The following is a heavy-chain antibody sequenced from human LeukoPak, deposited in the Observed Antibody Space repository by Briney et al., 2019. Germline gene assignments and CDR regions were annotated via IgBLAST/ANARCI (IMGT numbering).Heavy chain of an antibody. D-gene: IGHD1-26*01. CDR2: IYDSGST. J-gene: IGHJ4*02. CDR3: ARTYSGRSYYFDC. V-gene: IGHV4-59*01. CDR1: GGSISSFH. Sequence: SETLSLTCTVSGGSISSFHWSWIRQPPGKGLEHIGNIYDSGSTYYNPTLKSRVTISVDTSKNQFSLKLSSVTAADTAVYYCARTYSGRSYYFDCWGQGTLVTVSS.